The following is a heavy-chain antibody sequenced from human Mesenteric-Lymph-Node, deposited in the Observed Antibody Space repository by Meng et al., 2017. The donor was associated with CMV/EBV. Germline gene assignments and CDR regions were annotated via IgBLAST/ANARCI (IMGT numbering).Heavy chain of an antibody. CDR3: ASDRGSGSYYP. CDR1: GYTYANYG. D-gene: IGHD3-10*01. V-gene: IGHV1-8*01. J-gene: IGHJ5*02. Sequence: SCRASGYTYANYGVNWVRQAPGQGPEWMRWMNPNSGHPHYAQEFQSRITMVSDPSIATAYMELSSLRSEDTAVYYCASDRGSGSYYPWGQGTLVTVSS. CDR2: MNPNSGHP.